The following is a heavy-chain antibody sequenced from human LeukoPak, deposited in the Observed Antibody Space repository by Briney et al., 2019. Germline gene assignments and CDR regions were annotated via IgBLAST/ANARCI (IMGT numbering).Heavy chain of an antibody. V-gene: IGHV3-7*01. Sequence: GGSLRLSCAASGFTFSSYWMNWIRQAPGKGLEWVANIKRDGNEKNYVDSVKGRFSISRDNAKNSLYLQMDSLRAEDTAVYYCAKEGAYPIITYDSWGQGALVTVSS. CDR3: AKEGAYPIITYDS. CDR2: IKRDGNEK. CDR1: GFTFSSYW. D-gene: IGHD3-10*01. J-gene: IGHJ5*01.